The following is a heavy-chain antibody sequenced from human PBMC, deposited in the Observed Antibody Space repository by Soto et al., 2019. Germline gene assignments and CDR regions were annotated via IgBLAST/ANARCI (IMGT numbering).Heavy chain of an antibody. V-gene: IGHV5-51*01. D-gene: IGHD4-17*01. CDR2: IYPGDSDT. J-gene: IGHJ6*04. CDR3: ARHRPDYGDDYYYYGMDV. CDR1: GYSFTSYW. Sequence: GESLKISCKGSGYSFTSYWIGWVRQMPGKGLEWMGIIYPGDSDTRYSPSFQGQVTISADKSISTAYLQWSSLKASDTAMYYCARHRPDYGDDYYYYGMDVWGKGTTVTVSS.